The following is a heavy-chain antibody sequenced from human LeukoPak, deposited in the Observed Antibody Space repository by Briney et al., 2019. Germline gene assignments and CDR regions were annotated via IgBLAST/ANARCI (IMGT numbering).Heavy chain of an antibody. J-gene: IGHJ3*02. D-gene: IGHD3-9*01. CDR3: ARELVYYDILTGLDAFDI. Sequence: GGSLRLSCAASGFTFSSYSMNWVRQAPGKGLEWVSSISSSSSYIYYADSVKGRFTISRDNAKNSLYLQMNSLRAEATAVYYCARELVYYDILTGLDAFDILGQGTMVTVSS. CDR1: GFTFSSYS. CDR2: ISSSSSYI. V-gene: IGHV3-21*01.